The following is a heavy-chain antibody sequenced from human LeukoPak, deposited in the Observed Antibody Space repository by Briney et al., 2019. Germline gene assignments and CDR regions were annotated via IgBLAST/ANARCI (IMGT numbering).Heavy chain of an antibody. Sequence: GGSLRLSCSASGFTFSSYEMNWVRQAPGKGLEWVSYISSSGGTIYYADSVKGRFTISRDNAKNSLYLQMNSLRAEDTAVYYCASLYSYGRYYYYGMDVWGQGTTVTVSS. D-gene: IGHD5-18*01. CDR2: ISSSGGTI. CDR1: GFTFSSYE. J-gene: IGHJ6*02. V-gene: IGHV3-48*03. CDR3: ASLYSYGRYYYYGMDV.